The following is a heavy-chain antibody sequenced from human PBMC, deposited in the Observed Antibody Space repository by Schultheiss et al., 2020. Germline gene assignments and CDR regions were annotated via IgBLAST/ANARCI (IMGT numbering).Heavy chain of an antibody. CDR1: GYTFTGYY. CDR2: INPNSGGT. J-gene: IGHJ5*02. D-gene: IGHD6-13*01. Sequence: ASVKVSCKASGYTFTGYYMHWVRQAPGQGLEWMGWINPNSGGTNYAQKFQGRVTMTRDTSISTAYMELSRLRSDDTAVYYCARDLGSSWAYNYFDPWGQGTQVTVSS. CDR3: ARDLGSSWAYNYFDP. V-gene: IGHV1-2*02.